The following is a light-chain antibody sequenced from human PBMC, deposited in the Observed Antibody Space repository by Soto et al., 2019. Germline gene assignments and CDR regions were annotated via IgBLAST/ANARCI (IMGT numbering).Light chain of an antibody. CDR3: QQANSFPIT. J-gene: IGKJ5*01. V-gene: IGKV1-12*01. CDR1: QDIGIY. CDR2: AAS. Sequence: DIQMTQSLSSLSAYVRERVTITCRASQDIGIYLAWYQQKPGKAPNLLIYAASSLQRGVPSRFSGSGSGTDFTLTISSLQPEDFTTYYCQQANSFPITFGQGERLEIK.